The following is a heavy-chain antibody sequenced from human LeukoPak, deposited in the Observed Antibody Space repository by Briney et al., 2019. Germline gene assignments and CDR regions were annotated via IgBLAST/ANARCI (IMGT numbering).Heavy chain of an antibody. D-gene: IGHD6-19*01. J-gene: IGHJ6*02. CDR3: ARDSQFRQWLPHQDYYYYGMDV. CDR1: GGSISSGGYY. V-gene: IGHV4-31*03. Sequence: PSETLSLTCTVSGGSISSGGYYWSWIRQHPGKGLEWIGYIYYSGSTYYNPSLKSRVTISVDTSKNQFSLKLSSVTAADTAVYYCARDSQFRQWLPHQDYYYYGMDVWGQGTTVTVSS. CDR2: IYYSGST.